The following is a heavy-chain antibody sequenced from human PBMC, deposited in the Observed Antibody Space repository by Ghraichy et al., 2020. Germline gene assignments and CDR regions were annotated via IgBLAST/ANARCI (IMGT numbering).Heavy chain of an antibody. J-gene: IGHJ5*02. D-gene: IGHD1-7*01. V-gene: IGHV2-26*01. CDR1: GFSLSNARMG. Sequence: SGPTLVKPTETLTLTCTVFGFSLSNARMGVSWIRQPPGKALEWLAHIFSNDEKSYSTSLKSRLTISKDTSKSQVVLTMTNMDPVDTATYYCARIPRTTYWFDPWGQGTLVTVSS. CDR3: ARIPRTTYWFDP. CDR2: IFSNDEK.